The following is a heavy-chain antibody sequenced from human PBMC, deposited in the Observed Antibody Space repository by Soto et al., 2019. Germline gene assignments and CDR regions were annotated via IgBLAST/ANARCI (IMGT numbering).Heavy chain of an antibody. CDR1: GESFSGHI. J-gene: IGHJ4*02. CDR2: INHSGSA. D-gene: IGHD6-19*01. V-gene: IGHV4-34*01. CDR3: ARGLITGSHYSGGWYYFDS. Sequence: SETLSLTCAVYGESFSGHIWTWIRQTPGKGMQWIGQINHSGSASYNPSLKSRVTISVHTSNSQFSLELSSVTAADTAVYYCARGLITGSHYSGGWYYFDSWGQGTQVTSPQ.